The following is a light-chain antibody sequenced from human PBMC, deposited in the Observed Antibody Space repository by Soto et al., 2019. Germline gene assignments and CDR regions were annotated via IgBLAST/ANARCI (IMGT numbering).Light chain of an antibody. CDR3: CSFTSSNTHV. V-gene: IGLV2-23*02. J-gene: IGLJ1*01. CDR2: EVN. Sequence: SALTQPASVSGSPGQSITLSCTGTSSDFGNYNLVSWYQQHPGKVPKLILFEVNKRPSGVSGRFSGSKSGNTASLTISGLQAEDEADYYCCSFTSSNTHVFGTGTKLTVL. CDR1: SSDFGNYNL.